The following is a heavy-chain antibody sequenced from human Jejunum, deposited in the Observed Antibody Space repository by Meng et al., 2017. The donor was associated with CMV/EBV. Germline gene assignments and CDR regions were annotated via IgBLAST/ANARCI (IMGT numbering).Heavy chain of an antibody. J-gene: IGHJ4*02. V-gene: IGHV3-11*06. Sequence: GVSGVGLVKPGGSLRLSCAASGVTFDDTYMNWIRQAPGKGLEWFSSVSSVSSYTNYADSVKGRFTISRDNAKNSLYLQMNSLRAEDTAVYYCARDRYCTNGVCYTHFDSWGQGTLVTVSS. CDR2: VSSVSSYT. D-gene: IGHD2-8*01. CDR1: GVTFDDTY. CDR3: ARDRYCTNGVCYTHFDS.